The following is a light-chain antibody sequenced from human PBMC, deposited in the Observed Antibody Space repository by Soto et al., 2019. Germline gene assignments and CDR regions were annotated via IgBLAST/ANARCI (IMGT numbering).Light chain of an antibody. Sequence: IVMQQSPGPLSVSSEARATLFCRAIPRVSSNLAWYQQKPGQAPRLLIFGASSRATGIPARFSGSGSGTDFTLTISRLEPEDFAVYYCQQYCSSPTFGEGTRLEIK. CDR2: GAS. CDR1: PRVSSN. CDR3: QQYCSSPT. V-gene: IGKV3D-15*02. J-gene: IGKJ5*01.